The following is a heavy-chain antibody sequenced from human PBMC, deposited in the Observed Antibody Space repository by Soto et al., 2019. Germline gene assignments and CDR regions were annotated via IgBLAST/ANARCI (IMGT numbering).Heavy chain of an antibody. CDR1: GFTCSSYS. CDR2: ISSSSSYI. Sequence: GGTLRLSCAASGFTCSSYSMNWVRQAPGKGLEWVSSISSSSSYIYYADSVKGRFTISRDNAKNSLYLQMNSLRAEDTAVYYCARDSSSSPLFDYWGQGTLVTVAS. J-gene: IGHJ4*02. D-gene: IGHD6-6*01. V-gene: IGHV3-21*01. CDR3: ARDSSSSPLFDY.